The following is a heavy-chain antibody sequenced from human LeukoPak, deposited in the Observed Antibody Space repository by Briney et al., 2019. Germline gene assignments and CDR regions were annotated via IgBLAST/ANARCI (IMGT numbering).Heavy chain of an antibody. CDR3: ATVWRSGGSCCPPDY. CDR1: GYTLTELS. Sequence: GASVKVSCKVSGYTLTELSMHWVRQAPGKGLEWMGGFDPEDGETIYAQKFQGRVTMTEDTSTDTAYMELSSLRSEDTAVYYCATVWRSGGSCCPPDYWGQGTLVTVSS. J-gene: IGHJ4*02. D-gene: IGHD2-15*01. V-gene: IGHV1-24*01. CDR2: FDPEDGET.